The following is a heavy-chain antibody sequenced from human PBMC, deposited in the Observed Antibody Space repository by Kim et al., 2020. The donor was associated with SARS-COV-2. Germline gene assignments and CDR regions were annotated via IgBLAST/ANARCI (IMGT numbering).Heavy chain of an antibody. J-gene: IGHJ1*01. CDR1: GFTFGAYA. D-gene: IGHD2-15*01. CDR3: ARHFGCSGSEFQR. Sequence: VGSLRLSCAASGFTFGAYAMGWVRQAPGKGLEWVSGISGSDGGTYYADSVKGRFIISRDNSKNTLHLQMNSLRAEDTAVYFCARHFGCSGSEFQRWGQGTLVTVSS. V-gene: IGHV3-23*01. CDR2: ISGSDGGT.